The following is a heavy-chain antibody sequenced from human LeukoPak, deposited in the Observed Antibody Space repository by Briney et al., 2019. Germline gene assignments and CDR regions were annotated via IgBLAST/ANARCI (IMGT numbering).Heavy chain of an antibody. D-gene: IGHD6-6*01. CDR2: IYTSGST. Sequence: PSETLSLTCTVSGGSISSYYWSWIRQPAGKGLEWIGRIYTSGSTNYNPSLKSRVTISVDTSRNQFSLKLSSVTAADTAVYYCARDPAYSSSSTYYYYMDVWGKGTTVTVSS. V-gene: IGHV4-4*07. J-gene: IGHJ6*03. CDR3: ARDPAYSSSSTYYYYMDV. CDR1: GGSISSYY.